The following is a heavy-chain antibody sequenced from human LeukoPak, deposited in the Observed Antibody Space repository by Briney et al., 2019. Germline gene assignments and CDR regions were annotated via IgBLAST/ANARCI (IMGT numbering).Heavy chain of an antibody. J-gene: IGHJ5*02. CDR3: ARGTVVPAAIDERFDP. CDR1: GYTFTGYY. V-gene: IGHV1-2*02. Sequence: ASVKVSCKASGYTFTGYYMHWVRQVPGQGLEWMGWINPNSGGTNYAQKFQGRVTMTRDTSISTAYMELSRLRSDDTAVYYCARGTVVPAAIDERFDPWGQGTLVTVSS. D-gene: IGHD2-2*01. CDR2: INPNSGGT.